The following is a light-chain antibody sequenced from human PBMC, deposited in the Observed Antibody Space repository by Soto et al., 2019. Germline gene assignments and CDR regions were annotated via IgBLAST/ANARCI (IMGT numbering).Light chain of an antibody. Sequence: EIVLTQSPGTLSLSPGEGATLSCRASQSVSSSYLAWYQQKPGQAPRLLIYGASSRATGIPDRFSGRGSGTDFTLTISRLEPEDFAVYYCKQYGSSPLFGQGTKLEIK. J-gene: IGKJ2*01. V-gene: IGKV3-20*01. CDR2: GAS. CDR1: QSVSSSY. CDR3: KQYGSSPL.